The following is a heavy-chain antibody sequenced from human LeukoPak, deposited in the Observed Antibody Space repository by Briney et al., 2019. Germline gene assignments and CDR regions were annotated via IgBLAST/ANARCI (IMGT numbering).Heavy chain of an antibody. CDR1: GGTFSSYA. V-gene: IGHV1-69*01. Sequence: SVKVSCKASGGTFSSYAISWVRQAPGRGLEWMGGIIPIFGTANYAQKFQGRVTITADESTSTAYMELSSLRSEDTAVYYCARPHYSNYLYQFDYWGQGTLVTVSS. J-gene: IGHJ4*02. CDR3: ARPHYSNYLYQFDY. CDR2: IIPIFGTA. D-gene: IGHD4-11*01.